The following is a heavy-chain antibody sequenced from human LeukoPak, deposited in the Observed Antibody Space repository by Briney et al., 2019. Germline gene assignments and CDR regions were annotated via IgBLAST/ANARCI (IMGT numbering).Heavy chain of an antibody. V-gene: IGHV3-53*01. CDR2: IYSGGNT. D-gene: IGHD2-2*01. Sequence: PGGSLIIFCAASGFTVSINYMSWGRQAPGEGLEWVSVIYSGGNTYYADSVKGRFTISRDNSKNTVYLQMNSLRAEDTAVYYCARGETSSYDYWGQGTLVTVSS. CDR1: GFTVSINY. CDR3: ARGETSSYDY. J-gene: IGHJ4*02.